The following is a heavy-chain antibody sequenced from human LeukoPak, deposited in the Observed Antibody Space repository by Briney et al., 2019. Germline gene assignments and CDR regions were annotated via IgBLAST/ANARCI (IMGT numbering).Heavy chain of an antibody. Sequence: PSETLSLTCTMSGGSINSDLYYWAWIRQPAGNRLEWIGRIYTNGWTDYNPSLKSRVTISVDTSKNQFSLKLSFVTAADTAFYYCARGSGWNSFDPWGQGTLVTVSS. CDR3: ARGSGWNSFDP. J-gene: IGHJ5*02. V-gene: IGHV4-61*02. D-gene: IGHD6-19*01. CDR2: IYTNGWT. CDR1: GGSINSDLYY.